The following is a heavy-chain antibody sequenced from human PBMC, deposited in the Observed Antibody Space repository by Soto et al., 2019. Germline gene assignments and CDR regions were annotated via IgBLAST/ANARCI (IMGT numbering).Heavy chain of an antibody. D-gene: IGHD3-16*02. CDR2: IYYSGST. V-gene: IGHV4-59*01. CDR3: ARGPPLRHWGSYRSPPFDP. J-gene: IGHJ5*02. Sequence: SETLSLTCTVSGGSISSYYWSWIRQPPGKGLEWIGYIYYSGSTNYNPSLKSRVTISVDTSKNQFSLKLSSVTAADTAVYYCARGPPLRHWGSYRSPPFDPWGQGTLVTVSS. CDR1: GGSISSYY.